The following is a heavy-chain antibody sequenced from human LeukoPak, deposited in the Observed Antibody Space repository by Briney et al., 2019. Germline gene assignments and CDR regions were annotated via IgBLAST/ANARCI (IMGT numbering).Heavy chain of an antibody. CDR2: IYPGDSDT. CDR3: ARSSDLTIFGVVIPNSPAFDI. J-gene: IGHJ3*02. D-gene: IGHD3-3*01. Sequence: GESLKISCKGSGYSFTSYWIGWVRQMPGKGLEWMGIIYPGDSDTRYSPSFQGQVTTSADKSISTAYLQWSSLKASDTAMYYCARSSDLTIFGVVIPNSPAFDIWGQGTMVTVSS. CDR1: GYSFTSYW. V-gene: IGHV5-51*01.